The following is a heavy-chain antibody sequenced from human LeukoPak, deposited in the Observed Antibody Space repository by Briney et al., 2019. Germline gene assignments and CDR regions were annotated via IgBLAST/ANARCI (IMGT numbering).Heavy chain of an antibody. V-gene: IGHV5-51*01. Sequence: GESLKISCRGSGYSFTSYWIGWVRQMPGKGLEWMGIIYPGDSDTRYSPSFQGQVTISVDESISTAYLQWSSLKASDAAMYYCARLPDSGSYFRGVEYYMDVWGKGTTVTVS. CDR2: IYPGDSDT. CDR3: ARLPDSGSYFRGVEYYMDV. J-gene: IGHJ6*03. D-gene: IGHD1-26*01. CDR1: GYSFTSYW.